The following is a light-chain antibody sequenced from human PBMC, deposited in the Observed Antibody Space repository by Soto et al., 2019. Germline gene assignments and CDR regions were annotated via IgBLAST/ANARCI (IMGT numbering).Light chain of an antibody. CDR1: SSNIGSNT. V-gene: IGLV1-44*01. J-gene: IGLJ3*02. CDR3: AAWDDSLNGLV. CDR2: SNN. Sequence: QPVLTQPPSASGTPGQRVTISCSGSSSNIGSNTVNWYHQLPGTAPKLLIYSNNQRPSGVPDRFSGSKSGTSASLAISGLQSEDEADYYCAAWDDSLNGLVFGGGTKLTVL.